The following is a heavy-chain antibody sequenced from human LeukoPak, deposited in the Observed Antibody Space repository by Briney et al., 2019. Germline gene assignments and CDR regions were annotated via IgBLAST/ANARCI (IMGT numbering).Heavy chain of an antibody. CDR1: GGSISSYY. CDR2: VHASGST. CDR3: AREDSSGYPLDY. Sequence: PSETLSLTCTVSGGSISSYYWNWIRQPAGKGLEWVGRVHASGSTNYNPSLKSRVTVSVDTSKNQFSLKLKSVTAADTAVYYCAREDSSGYPLDYWGQGTLVTVSS. V-gene: IGHV4-4*07. D-gene: IGHD3-22*01. J-gene: IGHJ4*02.